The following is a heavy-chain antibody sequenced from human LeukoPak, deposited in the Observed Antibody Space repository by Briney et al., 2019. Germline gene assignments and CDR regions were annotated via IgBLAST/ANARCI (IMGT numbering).Heavy chain of an antibody. V-gene: IGHV3-73*01. CDR2: IRSKARSYAT. CDR3: TSQVDEGY. J-gene: IGHJ4*02. D-gene: IGHD5-12*01. Sequence: PGGSLRRSCAASGFSFSTSGMHWVRQASGKGLEWVGRIRSKARSYATTYAESVKGRFTISRDDSKNTAYLQMNSLKTEDTAVYYCTSQVDEGYWGQGTLVTVSS. CDR1: GFSFSTSG.